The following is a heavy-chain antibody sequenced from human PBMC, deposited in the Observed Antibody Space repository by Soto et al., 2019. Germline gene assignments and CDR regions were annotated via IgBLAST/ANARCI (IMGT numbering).Heavy chain of an antibody. V-gene: IGHV1-69*01. D-gene: IGHD2-21*01. CDR1: GGTFSSYA. Sequence: QVQLVQSGAEVKKPGSSVKVSCKASGGTFSSYAISWVRQAPGKGLEWMGGIIPTFGTANYAQKFQGRVTITADESTSTAYMELSSLRSEDTAVYYCARDGQASSHYFDLWGRGTLVTVSS. J-gene: IGHJ2*01. CDR3: ARDGQASSHYFDL. CDR2: IIPTFGTA.